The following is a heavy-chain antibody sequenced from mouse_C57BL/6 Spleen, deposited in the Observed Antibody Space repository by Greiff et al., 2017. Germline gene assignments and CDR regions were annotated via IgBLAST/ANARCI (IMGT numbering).Heavy chain of an antibody. J-gene: IGHJ1*03. D-gene: IGHD1-1*01. V-gene: IGHV3-6*01. CDR2: ISYDGSN. Sequence: VQLKESGPGLVKPSQSLSLTCSVTGYSITSGYYWNWIRQFPGNKLEWMGYISYDGSNNYNPSLKNRISITRDTSKNQFFLKLNSVTTEDTATYYCARNYGSPHWYFDVWGTGTTVTVSS. CDR1: GYSITSGYY. CDR3: ARNYGSPHWYFDV.